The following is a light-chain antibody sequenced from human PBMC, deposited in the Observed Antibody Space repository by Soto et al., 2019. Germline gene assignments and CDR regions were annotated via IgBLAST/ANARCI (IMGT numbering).Light chain of an antibody. CDR2: DAS. J-gene: IGKJ4*01. Sequence: DIQMTQSPSSLSASVGDRVTITWQASQDITDYLTWFQQIPGKAPKLLISDASNLETGVPSRFSGSGSGTDFSFTISSLQPEDIATYFCQQYDNFPLTFGGGTKVDIK. CDR1: QDITDY. V-gene: IGKV1-33*01. CDR3: QQYDNFPLT.